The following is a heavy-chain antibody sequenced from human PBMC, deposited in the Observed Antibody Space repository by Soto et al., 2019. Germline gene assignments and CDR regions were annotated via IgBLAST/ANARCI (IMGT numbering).Heavy chain of an antibody. CDR1: DGSISSGGYY. CDR2: IYYSGST. V-gene: IGHV4-31*11. CDR3: ARAHKFGVVYYFDY. J-gene: IGHJ4*02. Sequence: SETLSLTCAVSDGSISSGGYYWSWIRQHPGKGLEWIGYIYYSGSTYYNPSLKSRVTISVDTSKNQFSLKLSSVTAADTAVYYCARAHKFGVVYYFDYWGQGTLVTVSS. D-gene: IGHD3-3*01.